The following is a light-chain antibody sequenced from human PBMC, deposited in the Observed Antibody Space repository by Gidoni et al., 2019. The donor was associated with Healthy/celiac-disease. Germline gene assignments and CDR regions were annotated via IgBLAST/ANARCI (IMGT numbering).Light chain of an antibody. CDR1: QSISSY. J-gene: IGKJ1*01. V-gene: IGKV1-39*01. CDR2: DAT. Sequence: DIQMTQSPSSLSASVGDRVTITCRARQSISSYLNWYQQKPGKAPKLLIYDATSLQSGVPSRFSGSGSGTDFTLTISSLQPEDFATYYCQQSYSTPRTFGQXTKVEIK. CDR3: QQSYSTPRT.